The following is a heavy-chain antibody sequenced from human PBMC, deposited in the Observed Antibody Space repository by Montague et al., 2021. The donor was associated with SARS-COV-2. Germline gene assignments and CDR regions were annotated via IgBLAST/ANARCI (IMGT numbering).Heavy chain of an antibody. CDR1: GGSISSPDYY. CDR3: ARLLPSYFATIKRYPYYFDG. CDR2: ISYTGRT. V-gene: IGHV4-39*02. Sequence: SETLSLTCTVSGGSISSPDYYWGWIRQSPGKGLEWIGSISYTGRTYYNPSLRSRVSFSMDTSKNHFSLSLSSVTVADTAVYFCARLLPSYFATIKRYPYYFDGWGQGALVTVSS. J-gene: IGHJ4*02. D-gene: IGHD5-12*01.